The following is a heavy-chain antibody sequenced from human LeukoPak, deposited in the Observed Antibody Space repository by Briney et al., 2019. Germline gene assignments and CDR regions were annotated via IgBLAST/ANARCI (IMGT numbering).Heavy chain of an antibody. V-gene: IGHV4-34*01. J-gene: IGHJ2*01. CDR3: ARGVHGDYRWYFDL. CDR1: GGSFSGYY. D-gene: IGHD4-17*01. Sequence: SETLSLTCTVYGGSFSGYYWSWIRQPPGKGLEWIGEINHSGSTNYNPSLKSRVTISVDTSKNQFSLKLSSVTAADTAVYYCARGVHGDYRWYFDLWGRGTLVTVSS. CDR2: INHSGST.